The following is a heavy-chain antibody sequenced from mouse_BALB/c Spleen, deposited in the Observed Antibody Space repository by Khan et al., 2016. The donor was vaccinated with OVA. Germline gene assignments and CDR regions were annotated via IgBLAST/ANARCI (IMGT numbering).Heavy chain of an antibody. CDR3: AREASSWDFSFPY. Sequence: EVQLQESGPELVEPGASVKMSCKASGYTFTNYVIHWVKQKPGQGLEWIGYINPDNADTRYNEKFKGKATLTSDISSTSAYMELLSLTSEDSAVYYCAREASSWDFSFPYWGQGTLVTVSA. J-gene: IGHJ3*01. CDR1: GYTFTNYV. CDR2: INPDNADT. V-gene: IGHV1S136*01. D-gene: IGHD4-1*01.